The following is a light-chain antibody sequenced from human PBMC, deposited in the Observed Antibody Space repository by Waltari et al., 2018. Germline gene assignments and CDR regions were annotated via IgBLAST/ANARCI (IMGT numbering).Light chain of an antibody. Sequence: QSALTQPRSVSGSPGQSVTISCTATSSDIGVYNYVSWYQRHPVKAPKLMIYDVTKRPSGVPDRFSGSKSGNTASLTISGLQAEDEADYYCCSYAGNFWVFGGGTKLTVL. CDR2: DVT. J-gene: IGLJ3*02. V-gene: IGLV2-11*01. CDR1: SSDIGVYNY. CDR3: CSYAGNFWV.